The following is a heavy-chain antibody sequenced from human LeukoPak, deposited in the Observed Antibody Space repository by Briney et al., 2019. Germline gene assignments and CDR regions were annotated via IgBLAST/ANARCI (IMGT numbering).Heavy chain of an antibody. J-gene: IGHJ6*03. Sequence: GGSLRLSCAASGFTFDDYAMHWVRQAPGRGLEWVSLISWDGGSTYYADSVKGRFTISRDNSKNSLYLQTNSLRAEDTALYYCATGGDCSSTSCARWDYYYYYMDVWGKGTTVTVSS. CDR3: ATGGDCSSTSCARWDYYYYYMDV. CDR2: ISWDGGST. CDR1: GFTFDDYA. D-gene: IGHD2-2*01. V-gene: IGHV3-43D*04.